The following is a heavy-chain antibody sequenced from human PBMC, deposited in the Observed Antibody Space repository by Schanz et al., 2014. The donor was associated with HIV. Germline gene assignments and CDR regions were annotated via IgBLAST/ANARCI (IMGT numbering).Heavy chain of an antibody. CDR3: ARALPDEWEPAAYFQH. V-gene: IGHV3-30-3*01. D-gene: IGHD1-26*01. Sequence: VQLVESGGGLVKPGGSLRLSCAGSRLTFSGYSMNWVRQAPGKGLEWVAVISYDGSNKYYADSVKGRFTISRDNSKNTLYLQMNSLRAEDTAVYYCARALPDEWEPAAYFQHWGQGTLVIVSS. J-gene: IGHJ1*01. CDR1: RLTFSGYS. CDR2: ISYDGSNK.